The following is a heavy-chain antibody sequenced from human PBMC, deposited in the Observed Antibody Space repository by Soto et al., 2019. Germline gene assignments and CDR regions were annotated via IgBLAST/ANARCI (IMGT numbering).Heavy chain of an antibody. CDR1: GGTFSSYA. J-gene: IGHJ6*02. CDR3: ARSQGSSTRLAIYYYYYYGMDV. Sequence: QVQLVQSGAEVKKPGSSVKVSCKASGGTFSSYAISWVRQAPGQGLEWMGGIIPIPGTANYAQKFQGRGTIAADESTSTAYMELSSLRSEDTAVYYCARSQGSSTRLAIYYYYYYGMDVWGQGTTVTVSS. D-gene: IGHD2-2*01. CDR2: IIPIPGTA. V-gene: IGHV1-69*01.